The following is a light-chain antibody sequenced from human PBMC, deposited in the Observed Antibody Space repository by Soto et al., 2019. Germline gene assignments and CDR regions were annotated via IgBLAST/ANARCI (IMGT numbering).Light chain of an antibody. Sequence: DFQMTQSPSSLSASVGDRVTITCRASQDISDHLAWYQHKPGKVPELLIYGASTLQSGVPSRFRGGGSGTDFTLTISSLQPEDVATYYCQKYDRTPRTFGQGTKVELK. CDR3: QKYDRTPRT. J-gene: IGKJ1*01. V-gene: IGKV1-27*01. CDR2: GAS. CDR1: QDISDH.